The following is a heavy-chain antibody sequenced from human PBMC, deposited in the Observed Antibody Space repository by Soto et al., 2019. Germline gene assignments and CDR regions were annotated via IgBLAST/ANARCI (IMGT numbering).Heavy chain of an antibody. J-gene: IGHJ3*02. CDR3: ARDSGYPAFDI. CDR1: GGSFSGYY. Sequence: SETLSLTCAVYGGSFSGYYWSWIRQPPGKGLEWIGEIYHSGSTNYNPSLKSRVTISVDTSKNQFSLKLSSVTAADTAVYYCARDSGYPAFDIWGQGTMVTVSS. D-gene: IGHD3-22*01. CDR2: IYHSGST. V-gene: IGHV4-34*09.